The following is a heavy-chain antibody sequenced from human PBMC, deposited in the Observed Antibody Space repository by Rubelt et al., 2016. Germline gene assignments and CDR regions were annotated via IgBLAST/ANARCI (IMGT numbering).Heavy chain of an antibody. CDR3: ARGPKESLTAAERSYLDL. J-gene: IGHJ5*02. V-gene: IGHV3-66*01. CDR2: IYIGGAT. CDR1: GFIFSDHY. Sequence: EVQLVESGGGLVQPGGSLRLSCAASGFIFSDHYMNWVRQAPGKGLEWLSVIYIGGATFYADSVRGRCTLSRDKSRNTVTLEVNNLRVDDTAVYYCARGPKESLTAAERSYLDLWGQGTLVTVAS. D-gene: IGHD6-25*01.